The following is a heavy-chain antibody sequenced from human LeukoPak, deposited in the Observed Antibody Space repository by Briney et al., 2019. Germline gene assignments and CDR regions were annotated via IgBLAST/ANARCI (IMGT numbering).Heavy chain of an antibody. Sequence: GASVKVSCKASGYTFTSHGISWVRQAPGQGLEWMGWISAYNGNTNYAQKLQGRVTMTTDTSTSTAYMELRSLRSDDTAVYYCARPLAAAGTAGLYYYYMDVWGKGTTVTVSS. J-gene: IGHJ6*03. V-gene: IGHV1-18*01. CDR1: GYTFTSHG. D-gene: IGHD6-13*01. CDR2: ISAYNGNT. CDR3: ARPLAAAGTAGLYYYYMDV.